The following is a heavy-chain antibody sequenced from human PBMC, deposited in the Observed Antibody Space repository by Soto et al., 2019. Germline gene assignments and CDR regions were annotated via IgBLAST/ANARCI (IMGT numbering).Heavy chain of an antibody. D-gene: IGHD6-19*01. J-gene: IGHJ4*02. CDR1: GGSISSYY. Sequence: SETLSLTCTVSGGSISSYYWSWIRQPPGKGLEWIGYIYYSGSTNYNPSLKSRVTISVDTSKNQFSLKLSSVTAADTAVYYCDRASLAVVDFDYWGQGTLVTVSS. CDR2: IYYSGST. CDR3: DRASLAVVDFDY. V-gene: IGHV4-59*01.